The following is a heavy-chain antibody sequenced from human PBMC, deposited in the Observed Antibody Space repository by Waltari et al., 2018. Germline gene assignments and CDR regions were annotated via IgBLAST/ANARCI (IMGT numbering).Heavy chain of an antibody. Sequence: EVQLVESGGGLIHPGGSLRLSCAASGFTVSSNYMSWVRQAPGKGRGWVSVIFSGGSTYYADSVKGRFTISRDNSKNTLYLQMNSLRAEDTAVYYCARDLLVVAAPYYGMDVWGQGTTVTVSS. CDR1: GFTVSSNY. J-gene: IGHJ6*02. D-gene: IGHD2-15*01. CDR3: ARDLLVVAAPYYGMDV. V-gene: IGHV3-53*01. CDR2: IFSGGST.